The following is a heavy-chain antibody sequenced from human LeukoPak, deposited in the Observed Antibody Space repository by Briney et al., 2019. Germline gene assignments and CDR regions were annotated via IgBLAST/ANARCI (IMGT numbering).Heavy chain of an antibody. D-gene: IGHD2-2*02. CDR1: GFTFSSYW. V-gene: IGHV3-7*01. CDR2: IKQDGSEK. CDR3: ASSGARYCSSTSCYTAKVRNYYYYYGMDV. J-gene: IGHJ6*02. Sequence: GGSLRLSCAASGFTFSSYWMSWVRQAPGKGLEWVANIKQDGSEKYYVDSVKGRFTISRDNAKNSLYLQMNSLRAEDTAVYYCASSGARYCSSTSCYTAKVRNYYYYYGMDVWGQGTTVTVSS.